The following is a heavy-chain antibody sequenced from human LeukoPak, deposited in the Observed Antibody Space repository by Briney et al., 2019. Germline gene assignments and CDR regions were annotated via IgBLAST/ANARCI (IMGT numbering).Heavy chain of an antibody. Sequence: GGSLRLSRAASGFTFSSYSMNWVRQAPGKGLEWVSYISSSSSTIYYADSVKGRFTISRDNAKNSLYLQMNSLRAEDTAVYYCARGARGQLVRYWGQGTLVTVSS. CDR1: GFTFSSYS. CDR3: ARGARGQLVRY. CDR2: ISSSSSTI. D-gene: IGHD6-6*01. J-gene: IGHJ4*02. V-gene: IGHV3-48*01.